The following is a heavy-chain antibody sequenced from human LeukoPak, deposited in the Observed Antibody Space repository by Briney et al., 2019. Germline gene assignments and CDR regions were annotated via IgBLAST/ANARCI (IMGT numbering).Heavy chain of an antibody. D-gene: IGHD3-22*01. CDR2: ISGSGGST. CDR1: GFTFSSYA. J-gene: IGHJ5*02. CDR3: AKDKVTMIVVVPDWFDP. V-gene: IGHV3-23*01. Sequence: GGSLRLSCAASGFTFSSYAMSWVRQAPGKGLEWVSAISGSGGSTYYADSVKGRFTISRDNSKNTLYLQMNSLRAEDTAVYYCAKDKVTMIVVVPDWFDPWGQGTLVAVSS.